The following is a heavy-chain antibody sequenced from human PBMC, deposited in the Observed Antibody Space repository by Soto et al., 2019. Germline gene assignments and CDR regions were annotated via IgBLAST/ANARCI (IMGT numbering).Heavy chain of an antibody. Sequence: QVQLVQSGAEVKKPGASVKVSCKASGYTFTSYAMHWVRQAPGQRLEWMGWINAGNGNTKYSQECQGRVTITRDTSASIAYMELTSLRTEDTAVYYCARTLVGATPADYWGQGTLVTVSS. D-gene: IGHD1-26*01. J-gene: IGHJ4*02. V-gene: IGHV1-3*01. CDR3: ARTLVGATPADY. CDR2: INAGNGNT. CDR1: GYTFTSYA.